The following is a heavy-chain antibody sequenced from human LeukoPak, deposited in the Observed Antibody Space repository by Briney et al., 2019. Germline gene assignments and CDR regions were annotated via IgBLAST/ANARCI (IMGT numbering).Heavy chain of an antibody. V-gene: IGHV3-21*01. CDR1: GFAFSGYD. Sequence: GGSLRLSCAASGFAFSGYDMNWVRQIQGKGLEWVSSISRDGINTHYAESVKGRFTISRDNAKNSLYLQMNSLRAEDTAVYYCARDWRSGTYYLDYWGQGTLVTVSS. CDR2: ISRDGINT. D-gene: IGHD1-26*01. J-gene: IGHJ4*02. CDR3: ARDWRSGTYYLDY.